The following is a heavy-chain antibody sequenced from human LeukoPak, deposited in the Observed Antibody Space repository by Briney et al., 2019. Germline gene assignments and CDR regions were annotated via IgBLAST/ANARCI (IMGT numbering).Heavy chain of an antibody. CDR2: IYSGGST. CDR3: VCRGEMAIVY. D-gene: IGHD5-24*01. Sequence: GGSLRLSCAASGITVSSNYMSWVRQAPGKGLEWVSVIYSGGSTYYADSVKGRFTISRDNSKNTLYLQMNSLRAEDTAVYYCVCRGEMAIVYWGQGTLVTVSS. J-gene: IGHJ4*02. CDR1: GITVSSNY. V-gene: IGHV3-66*01.